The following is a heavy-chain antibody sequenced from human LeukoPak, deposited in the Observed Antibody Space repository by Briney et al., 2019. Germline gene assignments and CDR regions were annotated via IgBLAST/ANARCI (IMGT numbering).Heavy chain of an antibody. D-gene: IGHD3-9*01. CDR1: GFTVSSNY. CDR3: ASYNYDILTGYSDYYYYYGMDV. J-gene: IGHJ6*02. CDR2: IYSGGST. Sequence: PGGSLRLSCAASGFTVSSNYMSWVRQAPGKGLEWVSVIYSGGSTYYADSVKGRFTISRDNSKNTLYLQMNSLRAGDTAVYYCASYNYDILTGYSDYYYYYGMDVWGQGTTVTVSS. V-gene: IGHV3-53*01.